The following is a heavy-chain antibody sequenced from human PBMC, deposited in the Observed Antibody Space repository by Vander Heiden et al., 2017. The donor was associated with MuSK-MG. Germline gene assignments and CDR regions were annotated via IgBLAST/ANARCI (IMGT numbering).Heavy chain of an antibody. Sequence: QVHLVESGGGVVQPGRSLRLSCAASGFTFSSYAMFWVRQAPGKGLEWVALIWSHGNNKYYTDSMKGRITISRDNSENTLYLQMNSLRPEDSAVYYCARNGGSGAYSIYIDHWGQGTLVTVSS. CDR2: IWSHGNNK. J-gene: IGHJ4*02. CDR3: ARNGGSGAYSIYIDH. CDR1: GFTFSSYA. V-gene: IGHV3-33*01. D-gene: IGHD3-10*01.